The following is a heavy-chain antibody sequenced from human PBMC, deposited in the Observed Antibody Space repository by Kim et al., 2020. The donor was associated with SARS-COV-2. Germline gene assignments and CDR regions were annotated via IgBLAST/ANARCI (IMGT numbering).Heavy chain of an antibody. CDR3: ARLRHHRGWFDP. CDR2: IYYSGST. V-gene: IGHV4-39*01. D-gene: IGHD6-6*01. CDR1: GGSISSSSYY. Sequence: SETLSLTCTVSGGSISSSSYYWGWIRQPPGKGLEWIGSIYYSGSTYYNPSLKSRVTISVDTSKNQFSLKLSSVTAADTAVYYCARLRHHRGWFDPWGQGTLVTVSS. J-gene: IGHJ5*02.